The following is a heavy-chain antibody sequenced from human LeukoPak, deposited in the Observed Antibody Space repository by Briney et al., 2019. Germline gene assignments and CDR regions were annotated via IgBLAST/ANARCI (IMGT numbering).Heavy chain of an antibody. V-gene: IGHV3-7*01. Sequence: GGSLRLSCAASGFTFSSYWMSWVRQTPGKGLDWVANIKQDESEKYYVDSVKGRFTISRDNAKNSLYLQMNSLRAEDTAVYYCARVDYRGGGYFMDVWGRGTPVTVSS. J-gene: IGHJ6*03. CDR1: GFTFSSYW. CDR3: ARVDYRGGGYFMDV. CDR2: IKQDESEK. D-gene: IGHD4-11*01.